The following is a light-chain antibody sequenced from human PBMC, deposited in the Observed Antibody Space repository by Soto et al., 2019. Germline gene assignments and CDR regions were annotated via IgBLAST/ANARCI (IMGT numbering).Light chain of an antibody. V-gene: IGLV1-47*02. Sequence: QSVLTQPPSASSTPGQTVTISCSGSTSNIGTFYVYWYQHLPGTAPKLLIYLGDQRASGVSDRFSGSKSGTSAPLAINGLRSDDEADYYCAAWDDNLNAYVFGSGTKLTVL. CDR2: LGD. J-gene: IGLJ1*01. CDR1: TSNIGTFY. CDR3: AAWDDNLNAYV.